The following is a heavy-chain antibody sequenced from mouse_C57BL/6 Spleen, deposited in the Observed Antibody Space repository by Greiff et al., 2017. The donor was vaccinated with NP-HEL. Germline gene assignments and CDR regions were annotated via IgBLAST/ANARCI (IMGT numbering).Heavy chain of an antibody. J-gene: IGHJ4*01. CDR1: GFSLTSYG. Sequence: QVHVKQSGPGLVQPSQSLSITCTVSGFSLTSYGVHWVRQSPGKGLEWLGVIWSGGSTDYNAAFISRLSISKDNSKSQVFFKMNSLQADDTAIYYCARMRDYDGDYYAMDYWGQGTSVTVSS. D-gene: IGHD2-4*01. V-gene: IGHV2-2*01. CDR3: ARMRDYDGDYYAMDY. CDR2: IWSGGST.